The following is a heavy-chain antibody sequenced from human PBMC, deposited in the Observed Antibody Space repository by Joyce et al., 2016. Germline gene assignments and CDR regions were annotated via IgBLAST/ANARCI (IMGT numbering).Heavy chain of an antibody. Sequence: VQLQESGSGLVKPSETLCLTCCVSGDPVTSGHYYWTWIRQPPGQGPQWLGYVNYRGDAEYSPSLKSRVTISFDTSKSQFSLGVTSVTGAETAVYYCATAAIMGAPTPEQWGNGNLVIVSS. D-gene: IGHD2-2*02. V-gene: IGHV4-61*01. CDR1: GDPVTSGHYY. CDR2: VNYRGDA. J-gene: IGHJ1*01. CDR3: ATAAIMGAPTPEQ.